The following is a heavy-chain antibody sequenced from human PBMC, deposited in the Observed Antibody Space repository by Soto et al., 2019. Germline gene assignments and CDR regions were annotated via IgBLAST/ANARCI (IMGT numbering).Heavy chain of an antibody. CDR1: GFTFSNYA. J-gene: IGHJ4*02. CDR2: ITSAGST. CDR3: AKTDKFHSQSSGWANRFDS. Sequence: EVQLLESGGDLAQPGGSLRLICAACGFTFSNYAMTWVRQSPGKGLEWVSTITSAGSTFYGDTVKGRFTISRDNSKSTLYLQMNSLGAEDTAVYYCAKTDKFHSQSSGWANRFDSWGQGTLVTVSS. V-gene: IGHV3-23*01. D-gene: IGHD6-19*01.